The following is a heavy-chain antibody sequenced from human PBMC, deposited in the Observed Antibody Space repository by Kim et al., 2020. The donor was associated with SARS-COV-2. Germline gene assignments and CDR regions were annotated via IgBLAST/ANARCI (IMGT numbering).Heavy chain of an antibody. V-gene: IGHV3-74*01. Sequence: GGSLRLSCAASGFTFTTYWMNWVRQAPGKGLEWVSRINSDGTSTSYADSAKGRFTISRDNARNTLYLQMNSLRVDDTAVYYCARARIAAAGRGWFDPWGQGTLVTVSS. CDR1: GFTFTTYW. D-gene: IGHD6-13*01. J-gene: IGHJ5*02. CDR3: ARARIAAAGRGWFDP. CDR2: INSDGTST.